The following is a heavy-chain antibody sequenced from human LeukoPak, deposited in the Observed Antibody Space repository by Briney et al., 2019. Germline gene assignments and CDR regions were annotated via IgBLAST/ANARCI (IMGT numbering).Heavy chain of an antibody. Sequence: PGGSLRLSCAASGFIFSSYHMNWVCQAPGKGLEWVSYISSSSSTIHYADSVKGRFIISRDNAKNSLYLQMNSLRDEDTAVYYCADLEGWRGYWGQGTLVTVSS. D-gene: IGHD3-3*01. CDR1: GFIFSSYH. V-gene: IGHV3-48*02. J-gene: IGHJ4*02. CDR2: ISSSSSTI. CDR3: ADLEGWRGY.